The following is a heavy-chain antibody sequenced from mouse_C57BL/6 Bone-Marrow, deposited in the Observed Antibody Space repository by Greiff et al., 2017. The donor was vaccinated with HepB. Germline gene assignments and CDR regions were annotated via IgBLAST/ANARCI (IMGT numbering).Heavy chain of an antibody. V-gene: IGHV1-18*01. Sequence: EVQLQQSGPELVKPGASVKIPCKASGYTFTDYNMDWVKQSHGKSLEWIGDINPNNGGTIYNQKFKGKATLTVDKSSSTAYMELRSLTSEDTAVYYCARFHYGSSYDDYAMDYWGQGTSVTVSS. D-gene: IGHD1-1*01. CDR3: ARFHYGSSYDDYAMDY. J-gene: IGHJ4*01. CDR2: INPNNGGT. CDR1: GYTFTDYN.